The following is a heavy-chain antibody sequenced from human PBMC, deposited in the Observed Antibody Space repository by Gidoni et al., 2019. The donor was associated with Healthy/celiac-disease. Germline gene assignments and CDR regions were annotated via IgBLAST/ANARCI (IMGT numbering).Heavy chain of an antibody. D-gene: IGHD2-2*02. CDR1: GYSISSGYY. J-gene: IGHJ6*02. CDR2: IYHSGST. CDR3: ARDRTSLGYCSSTSCYTGGYYYYYGMDV. Sequence: QVQLQESGPGPVKPSETLSLTCAVSGYSISSGYYWGWHRQPPGKGLEWIGSIYHSGSTYYNPSLKSRVTISVDTSKNQFSLKLSSVTAADTAVYYCARDRTSLGYCSSTSCYTGGYYYYYGMDVWGQGTTVTVSS. V-gene: IGHV4-38-2*02.